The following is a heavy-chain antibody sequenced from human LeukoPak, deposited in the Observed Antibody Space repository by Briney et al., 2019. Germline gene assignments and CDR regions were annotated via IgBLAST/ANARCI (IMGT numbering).Heavy chain of an antibody. D-gene: IGHD3-22*01. CDR3: ARGSSGYYLGRVGY. J-gene: IGHJ4*02. V-gene: IGHV1-18*01. CDR2: ISAYNGNT. CDR1: GYTFTSYG. Sequence: ASVKVSCKASGYTFTSYGISWVRQAPGQGLEWMGWISAYNGNTNYAQKPQGRVTMTTDTSTSTAYIELRSLRSDDTAVYYCARGSSGYYLGRVGYWGQGTLVTVSS.